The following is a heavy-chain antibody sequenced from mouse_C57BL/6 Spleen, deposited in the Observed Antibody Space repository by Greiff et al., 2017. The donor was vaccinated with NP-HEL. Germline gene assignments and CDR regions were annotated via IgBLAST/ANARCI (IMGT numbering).Heavy chain of an antibody. CDR2: IDPSDSYT. CDR3: ARFNGYDVGYAMDY. Sequence: VQLQQSGAELVMPGASVKLSCKASGYTFTSYWMHWVKQRPGQGLEWIGEIDPSDSYTNYNQKFKGKSTLTVDKSSSTAYMQLSSLTSEDSAFYYCARFNGYDVGYAMDYWGQGTSVTVSS. CDR1: GYTFTSYW. D-gene: IGHD2-2*01. J-gene: IGHJ4*01. V-gene: IGHV1-69*01.